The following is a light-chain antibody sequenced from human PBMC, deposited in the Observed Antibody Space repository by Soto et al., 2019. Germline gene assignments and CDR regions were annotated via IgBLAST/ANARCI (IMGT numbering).Light chain of an antibody. CDR2: LERSGNY. Sequence: QSVLTQSSSASASLGSSGKLTCTLSSGHSSNIIAWHQQQPGKAPRYLMKLERSGNYIKGSGVPDRFSGSSSGADRYLTISNPQSEDEADYYCETWDSNTRVFGGGTKLTVL. CDR3: ETWDSNTRV. V-gene: IGLV4-60*03. CDR1: SGHSSNI. J-gene: IGLJ2*01.